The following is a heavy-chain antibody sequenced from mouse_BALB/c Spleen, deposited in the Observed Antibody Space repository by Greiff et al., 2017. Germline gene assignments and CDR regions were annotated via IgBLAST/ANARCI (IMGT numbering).Heavy chain of an antibody. J-gene: IGHJ3*01. CDR2: IDPENGNT. V-gene: IGHV14-1*02. Sequence: VQLQQSGAELVRPGALVKLSCKASGFNIKDYYMHWVKQRPEQGLEWIGWIDPENGNTIYDPKFQGKASITADTSSNTAYLQLSSLTSEDTAVYYCARREYGSLFADWGQGTLVTVSA. CDR1: GFNIKDYY. CDR3: ARREYGSLFAD. D-gene: IGHD1-1*01.